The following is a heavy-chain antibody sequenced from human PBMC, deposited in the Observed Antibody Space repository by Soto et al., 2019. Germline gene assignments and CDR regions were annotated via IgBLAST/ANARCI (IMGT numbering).Heavy chain of an antibody. CDR3: AREGSGPYYDFWSGYNYGMDV. V-gene: IGHV3-53*01. CDR2: IYSGGST. J-gene: IGHJ6*02. D-gene: IGHD3-3*01. Sequence: LRLSCAASGFTVSSNYMSWVRQAPGKGLEWVSVIYSGGSTYYADSVKGRFTISRDNSKNTLYLQMNSLRAEDTAVYYCAREGSGPYYDFWSGYNYGMDVWGQGPRSPSP. CDR1: GFTVSSNY.